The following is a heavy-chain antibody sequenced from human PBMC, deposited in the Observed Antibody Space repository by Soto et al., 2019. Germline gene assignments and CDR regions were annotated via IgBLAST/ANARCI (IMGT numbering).Heavy chain of an antibody. V-gene: IGHV1-2*02. Sequence: QVQLVQSGAEVKKPGASVKVSCKASGYIFTDNYLHWVRQAPGQGLEWMGWINPNIGGTNYAQKFQGRVTMTMDTSISTVYMELSSLKSDDTAVYYCTRGGGGYFDYWGQGTLVTVSS. CDR3: TRGGGGYFDY. D-gene: IGHD3-10*01. J-gene: IGHJ4*02. CDR1: GYIFTDNY. CDR2: INPNIGGT.